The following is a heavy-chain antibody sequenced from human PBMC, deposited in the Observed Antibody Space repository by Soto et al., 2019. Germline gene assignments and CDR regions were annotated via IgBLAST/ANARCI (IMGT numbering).Heavy chain of an antibody. Sequence: SETLSLTCTVSGGSISSSSYYWGWIRQPPGKRLEWIGSIYYSGSTYYNPSLKSRVTISVDTSKNQFSLKLSSVTAADTAVYHCATTPTTVTTSADYWGQGTLVTVSS. CDR3: ATTPTTVTTSADY. D-gene: IGHD4-17*01. V-gene: IGHV4-39*01. CDR1: GGSISSSSYY. CDR2: IYYSGST. J-gene: IGHJ4*02.